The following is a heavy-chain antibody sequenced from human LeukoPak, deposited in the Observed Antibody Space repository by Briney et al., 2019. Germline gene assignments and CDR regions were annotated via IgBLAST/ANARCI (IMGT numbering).Heavy chain of an antibody. Sequence: GSLRLSSAASRFTSTRYTMSSVRQALGEGLECVSYISSMISTIYYADSVKGRFTISRDNAKNPLYLQINSLRAEDTAVYYCATRKEWSGDYYGMDVWGQGTTVTVSS. CDR1: RFTSTRYT. V-gene: IGHV3-48*01. CDR2: ISSMISTI. D-gene: IGHD3-3*01. CDR3: ATRKEWSGDYYGMDV. J-gene: IGHJ6*02.